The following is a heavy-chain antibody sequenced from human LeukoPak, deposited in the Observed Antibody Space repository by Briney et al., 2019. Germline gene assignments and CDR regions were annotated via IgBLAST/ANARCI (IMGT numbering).Heavy chain of an antibody. V-gene: IGHV3-30*18. CDR3: AKGGLEQWLVTRVRDYYFDY. Sequence: GGSLRLSCAASGFTFSSYSMNWVRQAPGKGLEWVAVISYDGSNKYYADSVKGRFTISRDNSKNTLYLQMNSLRAEDTAVYYCAKGGLEQWLVTRVRDYYFDYWGQGTLVTVSS. CDR1: GFTFSSYS. CDR2: ISYDGSNK. D-gene: IGHD6-19*01. J-gene: IGHJ4*02.